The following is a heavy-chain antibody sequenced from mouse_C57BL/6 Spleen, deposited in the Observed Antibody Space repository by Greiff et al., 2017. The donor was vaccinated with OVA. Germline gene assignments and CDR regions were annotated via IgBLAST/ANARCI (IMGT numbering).Heavy chain of an antibody. D-gene: IGHD2-4*01. Sequence: DVHLVESGPELVKPGASVKIPCKASGYTFTDYNMDWVKQSHGKSLEWIGDINPNNGGTIYNQKFKGKATLTVDKSSSTAYMELRSLTSEDTAVYYCARGNDYDAYAMDYWGQGTSVTVSS. CDR1: GYTFTDYN. J-gene: IGHJ4*01. V-gene: IGHV1-18*01. CDR2: INPNNGGT. CDR3: ARGNDYDAYAMDY.